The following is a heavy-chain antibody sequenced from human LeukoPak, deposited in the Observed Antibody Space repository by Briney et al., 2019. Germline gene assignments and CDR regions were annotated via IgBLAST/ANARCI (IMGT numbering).Heavy chain of an antibody. CDR1: GVSITTNY. CDR2: IHHSGAT. J-gene: IGHJ4*02. Sequence: SETLSLACSVSGVSITTNYWSWIRQPPGKGLEWLGYIHHSGATSYNPSPKSRGTMSLDTSNNQFSLKVTSVTAADTAVYYCARSSAHSYGDFHFWGQGNLVTVSS. V-gene: IGHV4-59*01. CDR3: ARSSAHSYGDFHF. D-gene: IGHD5-18*01.